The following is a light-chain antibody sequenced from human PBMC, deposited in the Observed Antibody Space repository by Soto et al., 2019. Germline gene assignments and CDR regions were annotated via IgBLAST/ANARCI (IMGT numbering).Light chain of an antibody. V-gene: IGKV3-15*01. Sequence: EIKMAQSPDTLSVSPGERATLSCRASQSISSKLAWYQQRPGQAPRLLIYGASTRATGVPVRFRGGGSGKEFTLTISSLQSEDFAVYYCQQYYSTPSLTFGGGTKV. CDR1: QSISSK. J-gene: IGKJ4*01. CDR3: QQYYSTPSLT. CDR2: GAS.